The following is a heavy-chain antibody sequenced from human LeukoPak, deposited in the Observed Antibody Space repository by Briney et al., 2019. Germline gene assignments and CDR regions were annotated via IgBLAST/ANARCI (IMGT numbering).Heavy chain of an antibody. J-gene: IGHJ6*02. CDR1: AFTFSSYW. Sequence: GGSLRLSCAASAFTFSSYWMHWVRQAPGKGLGWVSRINTDGRSTTYADSVKGRFIISRDNAKNTLYLQMNSLSAEDTAVYYCARGNDFHMDVWGQGTTVTVTS. V-gene: IGHV3-74*01. CDR2: INTDGRST. CDR3: ARGNDFHMDV. D-gene: IGHD1-1*01.